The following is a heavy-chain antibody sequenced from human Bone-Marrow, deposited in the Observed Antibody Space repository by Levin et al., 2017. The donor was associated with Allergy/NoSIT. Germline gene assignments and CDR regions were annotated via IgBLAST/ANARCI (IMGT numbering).Heavy chain of an antibody. CDR1: GFTFTSHW. CDR2: INQHGSGT. Sequence: PGGSLRLSCAASGFTFTSHWMTWVRQAPGKGPERVASINQHGSGTYYVDSVKGRFSISRDNAKNSLYLQMNSLGAEDTALYYCARDLDCWGQGTLVTVSS. CDR3: ARDLDC. J-gene: IGHJ4*02. V-gene: IGHV3-7*01.